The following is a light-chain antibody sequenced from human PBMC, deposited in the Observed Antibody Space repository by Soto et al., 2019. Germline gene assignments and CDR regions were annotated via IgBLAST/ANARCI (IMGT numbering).Light chain of an antibody. CDR1: QSVYNT. Sequence: EIVMTQSPATLSVSPGERATLSCRASQSVYNTLAWYQQKPGQAPRLLIYGASARATGIPARFSCSGSGTEFTLTISSLQSEDFAVYYCQQYNRWPLTFGGGTKVEIK. CDR2: GAS. CDR3: QQYNRWPLT. V-gene: IGKV3-15*01. J-gene: IGKJ4*01.